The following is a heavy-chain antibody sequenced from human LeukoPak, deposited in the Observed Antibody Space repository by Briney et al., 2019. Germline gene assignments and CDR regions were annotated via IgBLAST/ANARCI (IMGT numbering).Heavy chain of an antibody. D-gene: IGHD1-26*01. J-gene: IGHJ4*02. CDR1: GFTFSNYY. CDR3: ARDYSGSEYFFDY. CDR2: ISGTGNSK. V-gene: IGHV3-11*01. Sequence: GGSLRLSCVTSGFTFSNYYMTWIRQAPGKGLEWVSYISGTGNSKYYADFVKGRFTISRDNAKNSLYLQMSSLRAEDTAIYYCARDYSGSEYFFDYWGQGSLVTVSS.